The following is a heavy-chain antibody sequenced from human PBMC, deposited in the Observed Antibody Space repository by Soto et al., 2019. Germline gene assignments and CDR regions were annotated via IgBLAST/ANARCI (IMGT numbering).Heavy chain of an antibody. D-gene: IGHD3-22*01. CDR3: ARRLYDDSSGFEGGGMDV. CDR1: GGSISSSSYY. V-gene: IGHV4-39*01. J-gene: IGHJ6*02. Sequence: QLQLQESGPGLVKPSETLSLTCTVSGGSISSSSYYWGWIRQPPGKGLEWIGSIYYSGSTYYHPSLTSRVTISVDTSKNQFSPKLSSVTAADTAVYYCARRLYDDSSGFEGGGMDVWGQGTTVTVSS. CDR2: IYYSGST.